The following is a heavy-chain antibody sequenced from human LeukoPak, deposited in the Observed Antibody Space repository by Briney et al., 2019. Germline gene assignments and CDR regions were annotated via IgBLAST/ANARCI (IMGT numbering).Heavy chain of an antibody. CDR1: GGSISSYY. CDR3: ARDWMVRGVIIPYYYGMDV. D-gene: IGHD3-10*01. CDR2: IYYSGST. V-gene: IGHV4-59*01. Sequence: SETLSLTCTVSGGSISSYYWSWIRQPPGKGLEWIGYIYYSGSTNYNPSLKSRVTISVDTSKNQFSLKLSSVTAADTAVYYCARDWMVRGVIIPYYYGMDVWGQGTTVTVSS. J-gene: IGHJ6*02.